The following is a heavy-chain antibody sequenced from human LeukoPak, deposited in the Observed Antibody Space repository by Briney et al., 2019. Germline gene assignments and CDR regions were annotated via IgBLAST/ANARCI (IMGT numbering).Heavy chain of an antibody. CDR3: ARVTYYYGMDV. CDR1: GGSISSYY. Sequence: SETLSLTCTVSGGSISSYYWSWIRQPPGKGLEWIGYIYYSGSTNYNPSLKSRVTISVDTSKNQFPLKLSSVTAADTAVYYCARVTYYYGMDVWGQGTTVTVSS. J-gene: IGHJ6*02. V-gene: IGHV4-59*08. CDR2: IYYSGST.